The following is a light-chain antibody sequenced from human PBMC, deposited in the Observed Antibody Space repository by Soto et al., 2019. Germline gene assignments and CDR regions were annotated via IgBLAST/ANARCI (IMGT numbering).Light chain of an antibody. CDR3: QQSGSSPRT. Sequence: EIVLTQSPGTISLSPLEIVTLSFMASQTVTRSYLAWYQQKPGQAPRLLIYGASSRATGIPDRFSGSGSGTDFTLTISRLEPEDFAVYYCQQSGSSPRTFGQGTKVDIK. V-gene: IGKV3-20*01. CDR2: GAS. CDR1: QTVTRSY. J-gene: IGKJ1*01.